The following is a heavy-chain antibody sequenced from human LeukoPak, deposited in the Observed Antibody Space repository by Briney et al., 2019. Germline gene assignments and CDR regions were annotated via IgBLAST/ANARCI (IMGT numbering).Heavy chain of an antibody. D-gene: IGHD3-16*01. CDR2: IYSGGST. J-gene: IGHJ4*02. Sequence: GGSLRLSCAASGFTVSSNYMSWVRQAPGKGLEWVSVIYSGGSTYYADSVKGRFTISRDNSKNTLYLQMNSLRAEDTAVYYCARDNDSRDPPHFDYWGQGTLVTVSS. V-gene: IGHV3-53*01. CDR3: ARDNDSRDPPHFDY. CDR1: GFTVSSNY.